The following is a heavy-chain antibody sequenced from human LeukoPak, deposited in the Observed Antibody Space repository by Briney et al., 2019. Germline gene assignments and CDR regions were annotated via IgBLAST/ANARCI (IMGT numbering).Heavy chain of an antibody. D-gene: IGHD3-10*01. CDR3: TLPWGSGSYYDY. J-gene: IGHJ4*02. CDR1: GFTFRSYE. Sequence: GGSLRLSCAASGFTFRSYEMNWVRQAPGKGLEWVGHIKSKTDGGTTDYAAPVKGRFTISRDDSKNTLFLQINSLKTEDTAVYYCTLPWGSGSYYDYWGQGTLVTVSS. CDR2: IKSKTDGGTT. V-gene: IGHV3-15*01.